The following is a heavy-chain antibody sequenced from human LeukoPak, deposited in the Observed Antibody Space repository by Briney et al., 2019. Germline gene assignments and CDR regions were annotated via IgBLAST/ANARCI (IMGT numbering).Heavy chain of an antibody. J-gene: IGHJ4*02. CDR2: ISGGGDIT. V-gene: IGHV3-23*01. D-gene: IGHD2-21*02. CDR1: GFNFANHA. CDR3: VREDTPATANY. Sequence: GGSLRLSCAASGFNFANHAMSWVRQTPGKGLEWVSAISGGGDITYYADSVTGRFTISRDNSKDTLFLQMHSLRPGDTAVYYCVREDTPATANYWGQGTLATISS.